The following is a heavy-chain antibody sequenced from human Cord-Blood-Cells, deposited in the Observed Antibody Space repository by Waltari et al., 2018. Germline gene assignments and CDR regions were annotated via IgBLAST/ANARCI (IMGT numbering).Heavy chain of an antibody. Sequence: EVQLVESGGGLIQPGGSLRLSCEASGFTASSNYLSWVRQAPGKGLEWVSVIYSGGSTYYADSVKGRFTISRDNSKNTLYLQMNSLRAEDTAVYYCARGPLVLGFDYWGQGTLVTVSS. CDR1: GFTASSNY. CDR2: IYSGGST. CDR3: ARGPLVLGFDY. J-gene: IGHJ4*02. D-gene: IGHD2-15*01. V-gene: IGHV3-53*01.